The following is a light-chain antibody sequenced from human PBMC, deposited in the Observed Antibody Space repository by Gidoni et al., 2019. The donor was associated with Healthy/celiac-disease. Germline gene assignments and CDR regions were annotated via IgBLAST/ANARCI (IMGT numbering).Light chain of an antibody. CDR3: QSYDSSLSGPVV. CDR2: GNS. CDR1: SSNIGAGYD. J-gene: IGLJ2*01. Sequence: QSVLTQPPSVSGAPGPRVTISCTGSSSNIGAGYDVHWYQPLPGTAPKLLIYGNSNRPSGVPDRFSGSKSGTSASLAITGLQAEDEADYYCQSYDSSLSGPVVFGGGTKLTVL. V-gene: IGLV1-40*01.